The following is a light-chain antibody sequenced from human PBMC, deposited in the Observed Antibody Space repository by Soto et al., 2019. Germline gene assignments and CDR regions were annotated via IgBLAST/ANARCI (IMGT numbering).Light chain of an antibody. CDR1: QSVSSN. CDR3: QQYNDWWT. CDR2: GAS. J-gene: IGKJ1*01. Sequence: EIVMTQSPATLSVSPGERATLSCTASQSVSSNSTWYQQKPGQAPRLLIYGASTRATGVPARFSGSGSGTEFTLTISSLQSEDFAVYYCQQYNDWWTFGQGTKVDIK. V-gene: IGKV3-15*01.